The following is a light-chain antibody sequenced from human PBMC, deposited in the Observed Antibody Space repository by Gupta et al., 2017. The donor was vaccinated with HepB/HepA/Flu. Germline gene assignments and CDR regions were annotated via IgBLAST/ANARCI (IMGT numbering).Light chain of an antibody. V-gene: IGKV3-20*01. CDR1: QSVSINY. Sequence: EIVLTQSPGTLSLSPGERATLSCRASQSVSINYLAWYQQKPGQAPSLLIYGASSRATGIPDRFSGSGSGTDFTLTISRLEPEDFAVYYCQQYGRSPWTFGQGTKVEIK. CDR3: QQYGRSPWT. CDR2: GAS. J-gene: IGKJ1*01.